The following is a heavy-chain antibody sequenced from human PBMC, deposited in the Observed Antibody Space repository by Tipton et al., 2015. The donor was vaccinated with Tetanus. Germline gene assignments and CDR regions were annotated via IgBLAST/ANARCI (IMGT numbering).Heavy chain of an antibody. J-gene: IGHJ4*01. CDR2: ISYDGSNK. CDR1: GFTFSTYG. CDR3: AKDVPLYSSGWYIDY. Sequence: SLRLSCAASGFTFSTYGMHWVRQAPGKGLEWVTVISYDGSNKYYADSVRGRFTISRDNSKNTLYLQMNSLRAEDTAVYYCAKDVPLYSSGWYIDYWGHGTLVTVSS. V-gene: IGHV3-30*18. D-gene: IGHD6-19*01.